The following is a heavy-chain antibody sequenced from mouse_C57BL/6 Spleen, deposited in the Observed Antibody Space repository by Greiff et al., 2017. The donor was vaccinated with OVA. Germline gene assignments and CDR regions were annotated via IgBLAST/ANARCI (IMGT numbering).Heavy chain of an antibody. CDR2: ISDGGSYT. J-gene: IGHJ4*01. CDR1: GFTFSSCA. CDR3: ARERDYYGSSRYYAMDY. D-gene: IGHD1-1*01. Sequence: EVKLVESGGGLVKPGGSLKLSCAASGFTFSSCAMSWVRQTPEKRLEWVATISDGGSYTYYPDNVKGRFTISRDNAKNNLYLQMSHLKSEDTAMYYCARERDYYGSSRYYAMDYWGQGTSVTVSS. V-gene: IGHV5-4*01.